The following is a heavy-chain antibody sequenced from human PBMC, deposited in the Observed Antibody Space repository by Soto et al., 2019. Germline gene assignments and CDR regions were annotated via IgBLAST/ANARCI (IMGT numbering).Heavy chain of an antibody. CDR3: ARDLSQSDGSGSYFYYYGMDV. CDR2: INPNSGGT. Sequence: ASVKVSCKASGYTFTGYYMHWVRQAPGQGLEWMGWINPNSGGTNYAQKFQGWVTMTRDTSISTAYMELSRLRSDDTAVYYCARDLSQSDGSGSYFYYYGMDVWGQGTTVTVSS. J-gene: IGHJ6*02. V-gene: IGHV1-2*04. CDR1: GYTFTGYY. D-gene: IGHD3-10*01.